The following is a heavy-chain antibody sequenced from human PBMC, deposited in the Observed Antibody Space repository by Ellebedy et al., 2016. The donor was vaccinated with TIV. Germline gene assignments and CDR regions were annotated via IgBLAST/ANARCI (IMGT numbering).Heavy chain of an antibody. V-gene: IGHV1-2*02. CDR2: INPNDGVT. D-gene: IGHD3-10*01. CDR1: GYTFSGYY. CDR3: ARDYFGSVGVDP. J-gene: IGHJ5*02. Sequence: AASVKVSCKASGYTFSGYYMHWVRQAPGQGPEWMGWINPNDGVTNYAQKFQGRVTLTRDTSISTAYMELSRLRSDDTAVYYCARDYFGSVGVDPWGQGSLVSVSS.